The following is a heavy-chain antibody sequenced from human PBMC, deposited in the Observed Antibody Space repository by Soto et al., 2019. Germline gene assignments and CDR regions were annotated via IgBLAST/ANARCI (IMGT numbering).Heavy chain of an antibody. CDR2: IYYSGST. J-gene: IGHJ5*01. CDR3: ASPYVWGSYRFDC. Sequence: PSETLSLTCTVSGGSVSSSSYYWGWIRQPPGKGLEWIGNIYYSGSTYYNPSLESRVTISVDTSKNQFSLKLRSVTAADTAIYYFASPYVWGSYRFDCWGQGTLVTVSS. CDR1: GGSVSSSSYY. V-gene: IGHV4-39*01. D-gene: IGHD3-16*02.